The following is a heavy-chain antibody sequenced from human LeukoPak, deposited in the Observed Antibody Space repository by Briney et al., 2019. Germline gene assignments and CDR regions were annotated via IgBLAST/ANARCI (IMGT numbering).Heavy chain of an antibody. J-gene: IGHJ4*02. CDR3: ATISVADPDY. D-gene: IGHD6-19*01. CDR1: GFTFSSYS. Sequence: PGGSLRLSCAASGFTFSSYSMNWVRQAPGKGLEWVSSISSSSSYIYYADSVKGRFTISRDNAENSLYLQMNSLTAEDTAVYYCATISVADPDYWGQGTLVTVSS. CDR2: ISSSSSYI. V-gene: IGHV3-21*01.